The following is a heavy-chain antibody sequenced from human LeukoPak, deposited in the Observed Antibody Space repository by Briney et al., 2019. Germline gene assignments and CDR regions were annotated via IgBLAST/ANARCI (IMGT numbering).Heavy chain of an antibody. CDR3: ARSVAPYCSSTSCYLFDY. V-gene: IGHV3-30*04. Sequence: GKSLRLSCAASGFTFSNYALHWVRQAPAKGLAWVAGISYDGSNEYYADSVKGRFTISRDNSKNTLYLQMNSLRDEDTAVYYCARSVAPYCSSTSCYLFDYWGQGTLVTVSS. CDR1: GFTFSNYA. CDR2: ISYDGSNE. J-gene: IGHJ4*02. D-gene: IGHD2-2*01.